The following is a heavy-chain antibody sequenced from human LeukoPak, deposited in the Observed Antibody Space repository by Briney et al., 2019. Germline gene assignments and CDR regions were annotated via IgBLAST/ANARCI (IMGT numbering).Heavy chain of an antibody. D-gene: IGHD2-15*01. CDR2: IYYSGST. CDR3: ARTTEGYCRGRSCYSYYYYMDV. Sequence: SETLSLTCAVYGGSFSGYYWSWIRQPPGKGLEWIGSIYYSGSTYYNPSLKSRVTISVDTSKNQFSLKLSSVTAADTAVYYCARTTEGYCRGRSCYSYYYYMDVWGEGTTVTVSS. V-gene: IGHV4-34*01. J-gene: IGHJ6*03. CDR1: GGSFSGYY.